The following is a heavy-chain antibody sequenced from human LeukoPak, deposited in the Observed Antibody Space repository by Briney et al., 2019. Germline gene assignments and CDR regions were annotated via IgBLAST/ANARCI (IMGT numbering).Heavy chain of an antibody. CDR2: VYYSGGI. CDR1: GYSISTSNY. Sequence: SDTLSLTCSVSGYSISTSNYWAWIRQPPGRGLEWIGHVYYSGGIYYNPSLKSRVTMSVDTSRNQFSLKLSSVTAVDTAVYYCARKTTAGPTKAAFDIWGQGTMVAVST. D-gene: IGHD2-21*02. CDR3: ARKTTAGPTKAAFDI. V-gene: IGHV4-28*05. J-gene: IGHJ3*02.